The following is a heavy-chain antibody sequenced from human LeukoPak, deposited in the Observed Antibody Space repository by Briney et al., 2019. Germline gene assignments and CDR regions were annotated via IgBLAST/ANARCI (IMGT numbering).Heavy chain of an antibody. J-gene: IGHJ4*02. D-gene: IGHD3-9*01. V-gene: IGHV4-34*01. CDR2: INHSGST. CDR3: ARGGAGKDILTGYYIEESWYFDY. CDR1: GGSFSVYY. Sequence: SETLSLTCAVYGGSFSVYYWSWIRQPPGKGLEWIGEINHSGSTNYNPSLKSRVTISVDTSKNQFSLKLSSVTAADTAVYYCARGGAGKDILTGYYIEESWYFDYWGQGTLVTVSS.